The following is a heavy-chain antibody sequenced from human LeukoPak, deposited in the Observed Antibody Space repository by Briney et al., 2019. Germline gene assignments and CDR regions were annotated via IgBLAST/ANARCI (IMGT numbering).Heavy chain of an antibody. CDR3: AAGYIGGAMVTNAFDI. V-gene: IGHV1-58*01. J-gene: IGHJ3*02. CDR1: GFSFTNSA. D-gene: IGHD5-18*01. CDR2: IVVGSGNT. Sequence: SVKVSCKASGFSFTNSAVQWVRQARGQRLEWIGWIVVGSGNTIYVQKFQERVTITRDMSTSTAYLELSSLRSEDTAVYYCAAGYIGGAMVTNAFDIWGQGTMVTVSS.